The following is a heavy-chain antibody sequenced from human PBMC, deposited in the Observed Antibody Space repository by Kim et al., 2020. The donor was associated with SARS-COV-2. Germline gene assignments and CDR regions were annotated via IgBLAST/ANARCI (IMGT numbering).Heavy chain of an antibody. CDR3: ARQVGGVTIFGVVIEEHFDP. D-gene: IGHD3-3*01. V-gene: IGHV4-39*01. Sequence: SETLSLICTVSGGSISSSSYYWGWIRQPPGKGLEWIGSIYYSGSTYYNPSLKSRVTISVDTSKNQFSLKLSSVTAADTAVYYCARQVGGVTIFGVVIEEHFDPWGQGTLVTVSS. CDR2: IYYSGST. CDR1: GGSISSSSYY. J-gene: IGHJ5*02.